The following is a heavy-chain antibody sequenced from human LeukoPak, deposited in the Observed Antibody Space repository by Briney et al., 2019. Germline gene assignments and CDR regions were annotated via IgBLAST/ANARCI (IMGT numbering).Heavy chain of an antibody. D-gene: IGHD2-2*01. CDR3: AQEAVPAAIGAFDI. Sequence: SETLSLTCAVYGGSFSGYYWSWIRQPPGKGLEWIGEINHSGSTNYNPSLKSRVTISVDTSKNQFSLKLSSVTAADTAVYYCAQEAVPAAIGAFDIWGQGTMVTVSS. CDR1: GGSFSGYY. J-gene: IGHJ3*02. CDR2: INHSGST. V-gene: IGHV4-34*01.